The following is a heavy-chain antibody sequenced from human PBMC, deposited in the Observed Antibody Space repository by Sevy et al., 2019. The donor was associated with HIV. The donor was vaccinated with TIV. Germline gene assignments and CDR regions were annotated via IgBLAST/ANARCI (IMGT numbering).Heavy chain of an antibody. CDR1: GFTFSSYA. CDR3: AKDLFSSTTVTTSYFDY. CDR2: ISGSGGST. Sequence: GGSLRLSCAASGFTFSSYAMSWVRQAPGKGLEWVSAISGSGGSTYYADSVKGRFTISRDNSKNTRYLQMNSLRAEDTAVYYCAKDLFSSTTVTTSYFDYWGQGTLVTVSS. J-gene: IGHJ4*02. D-gene: IGHD4-17*01. V-gene: IGHV3-23*01.